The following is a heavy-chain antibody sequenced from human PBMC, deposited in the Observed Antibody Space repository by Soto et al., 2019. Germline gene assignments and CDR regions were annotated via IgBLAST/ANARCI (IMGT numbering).Heavy chain of an antibody. CDR2: ISGSGDST. J-gene: IGHJ6*02. CDR3: ARLNSYYYGMDV. V-gene: IGHV3-23*01. Sequence: GGSLRLSCAASGFTFSSYAMNWVRQAPGKGLEWVSVISGSGDSTYYADSVKGRFTISRDNAKNSLYLQMNSLRAEDTAVYYRARLNSYYYGMDVWGQGTTVTVSS. CDR1: GFTFSSYA.